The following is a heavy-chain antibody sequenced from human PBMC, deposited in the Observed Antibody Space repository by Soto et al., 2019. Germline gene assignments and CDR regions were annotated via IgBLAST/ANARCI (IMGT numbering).Heavy chain of an antibody. Sequence: SETLSLTCAVSGGSISSGGYSWSWIRQPPGKGLEWIGYIYHSGSTYYNPSLKSRVTISVDRSKNQFSLKLSSVTAADTAVYYCARRYGYAFDIWGQGTMLTVSS. CDR3: ARRYGYAFDI. V-gene: IGHV4-30-2*02. J-gene: IGHJ3*02. CDR1: GGSISSGGYS. D-gene: IGHD4-17*01. CDR2: IYHSGST.